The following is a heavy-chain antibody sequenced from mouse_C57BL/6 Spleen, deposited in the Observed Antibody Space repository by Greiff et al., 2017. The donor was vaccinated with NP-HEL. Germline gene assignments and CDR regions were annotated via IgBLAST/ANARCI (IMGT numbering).Heavy chain of an antibody. CDR1: GYTFTSYD. Sequence: QVQLQQSVPELVKPGASVKLSCKASGYTFTSYDINWVKQRPGQGLEWIGWIYPRDGSTKYTEQFKGKATLTVDTSSSTAYLELHSLTSEDSAVYFCEGGRLRPFDYWGQGTTLTVSS. CDR2: IYPRDGST. CDR3: EGGRLRPFDY. V-gene: IGHV1-85*01. D-gene: IGHD2-4*01. J-gene: IGHJ2*01.